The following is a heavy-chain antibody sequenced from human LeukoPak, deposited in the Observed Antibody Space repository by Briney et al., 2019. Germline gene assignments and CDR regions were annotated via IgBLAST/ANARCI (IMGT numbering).Heavy chain of an antibody. CDR1: GVSISPYY. D-gene: IGHD3-3*01. Sequence: PSETLSLTCAVSGVSISPYYWAWIRQPPGRGLEWIGYIHTSGSNNQYPSLKSRVTISVDKSKNHFSLRLTSVTAADTAVYYCARLSAAVHLGAFDLWGQGTMVTVSS. V-gene: IGHV4-4*09. CDR3: ARLSAAVHLGAFDL. CDR2: IHTSGSN. J-gene: IGHJ3*01.